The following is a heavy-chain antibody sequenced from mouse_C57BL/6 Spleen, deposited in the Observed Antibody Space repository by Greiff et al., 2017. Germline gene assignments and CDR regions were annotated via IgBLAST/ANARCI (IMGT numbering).Heavy chain of an antibody. J-gene: IGHJ3*01. D-gene: IGHD3-3*01. Sequence: QVQLQQSGPELVKPGASVKISCKASGYAFSSSWMNWVKQRPGKGLEWIGRIYPGDGDTNYNGKFKGKATLTADESSSTAYMQLSSLTSEDSAVYFCARWGDRFADWGQGTLVTVSA. CDR2: IYPGDGDT. V-gene: IGHV1-82*01. CDR3: ARWGDRFAD. CDR1: GYAFSSSW.